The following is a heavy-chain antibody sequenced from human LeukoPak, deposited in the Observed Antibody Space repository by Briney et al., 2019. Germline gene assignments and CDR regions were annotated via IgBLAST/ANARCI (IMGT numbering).Heavy chain of an antibody. CDR1: GGSISSYY. CDR2: IYYSGST. J-gene: IGHJ6*02. CDR3: ARGSVDKFFQTYYYYGMDV. D-gene: IGHD5-12*01. V-gene: IGHV4-59*01. Sequence: SETLSLTCTVSGGSISSYYWSWIRQPPGKGLEWIGYIYYSGSTNYNPSLKSRVTISVDTSKNQFSLKLSSVTAADTAVYYCARGSVDKFFQTYYYYGMDVWGQGTTVTVSS.